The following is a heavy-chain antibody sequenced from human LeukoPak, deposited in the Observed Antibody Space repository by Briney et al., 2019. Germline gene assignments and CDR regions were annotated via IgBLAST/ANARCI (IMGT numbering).Heavy chain of an antibody. D-gene: IGHD6-19*01. CDR3: ARPKEYSSGWYLI. Sequence: ASVKVSCKASGYTFTGYYMHWVRQAPGQGLEWMGWINPNSGGTNYAQKFQGRVTMTRDTSISTAYMELSRLRSDDTAEYYCARPKEYSSGWYLIWGQGTMVTVSS. V-gene: IGHV1-2*02. CDR2: INPNSGGT. CDR1: GYTFTGYY. J-gene: IGHJ3*02.